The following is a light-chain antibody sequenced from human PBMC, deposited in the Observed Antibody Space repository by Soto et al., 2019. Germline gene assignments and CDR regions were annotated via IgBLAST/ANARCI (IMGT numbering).Light chain of an antibody. V-gene: IGKV3-15*01. CDR1: QSVSNN. CDR2: GAS. Sequence: EIVMTQSPATLSVSPGERATLSWRASQSVSNNLAWYQQKPGQAPRLLIYGASMRATGVPARFSGSGSGTEFTLTISSLQSEDLAVYYCQHYNNWPPGETFGQGTKVEIK. J-gene: IGKJ1*01. CDR3: QHYNNWPPGET.